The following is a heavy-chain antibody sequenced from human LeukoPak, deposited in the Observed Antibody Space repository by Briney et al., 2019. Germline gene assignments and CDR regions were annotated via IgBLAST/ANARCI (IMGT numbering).Heavy chain of an antibody. CDR3: ARVAPNYYYYYGMDV. CDR1: GFTFSSYW. J-gene: IGHJ6*02. V-gene: IGHV3-7*03. Sequence: GGSLRLPCAASGFTFSSYWMSWVRQAPGKGLEWVANIKQDGSEKYYVGSVKGRFTISRDNAKNSLYLQMNSLRAEDTAVYYCARVAPNYYYYYGMDVWGQGTTVTVSS. CDR2: IKQDGSEK.